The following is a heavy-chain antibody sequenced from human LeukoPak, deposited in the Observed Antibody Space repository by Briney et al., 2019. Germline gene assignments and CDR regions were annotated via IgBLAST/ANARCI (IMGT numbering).Heavy chain of an antibody. V-gene: IGHV1-24*01. D-gene: IGHD3-22*01. CDR2: FAPEDGEI. Sequence: ASVKVSCKVSGYTLNELSMHWVRPAPGKGLEWMGGFAPEDGEIIYAQKFQGRVTMTEDTPTDTAYMELSSLRSEDTAVYYCATLNMIHWGAFDIWGQGTMVTVSS. J-gene: IGHJ3*02. CDR1: GYTLNELS. CDR3: ATLNMIHWGAFDI.